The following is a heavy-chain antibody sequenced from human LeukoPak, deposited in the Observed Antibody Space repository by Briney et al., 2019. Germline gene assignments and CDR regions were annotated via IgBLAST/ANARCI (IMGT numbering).Heavy chain of an antibody. V-gene: IGHV4-59*01. CDR3: ARGQRSYFRAVDQ. J-gene: IGHJ4*02. CDR1: GGSISTYY. D-gene: IGHD1-26*01. Sequence: SETLSLTCTVSGGSISTYYWGWIRQPPGKGLEWIGYIYYSGSTNYNPSLKSRVTILVDTSKNQSSLKLTSVTAADTAVYYCARGQRSYFRAVDQWGQGTLVTVSS. CDR2: IYYSGST.